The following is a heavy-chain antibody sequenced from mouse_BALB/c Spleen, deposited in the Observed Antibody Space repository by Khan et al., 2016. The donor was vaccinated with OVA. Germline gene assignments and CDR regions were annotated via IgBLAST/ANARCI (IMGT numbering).Heavy chain of an antibody. Sequence: QVQLQQSGAELAKPGASVKMSCKASGYTFTNYWMHWVKQRPGQGLEWIGYIDPTTGYTEYNQKFKDKATLTADKSSSTAYMQLSSLTSEDSAVSYCTRHASTYTWFGYWGQGTLVTVSS. V-gene: IGHV1-7*01. CDR2: IDPTTGYT. D-gene: IGHD1-1*01. CDR3: TRHASTYTWFGY. CDR1: GYTFTNYW. J-gene: IGHJ3*01.